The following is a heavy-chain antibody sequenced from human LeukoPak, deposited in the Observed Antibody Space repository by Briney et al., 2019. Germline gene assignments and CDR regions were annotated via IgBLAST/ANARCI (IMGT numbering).Heavy chain of an antibody. V-gene: IGHV3-33*01. D-gene: IGHD6-19*01. CDR3: AREWGPIAVSGGPGY. J-gene: IGHJ4*02. Sequence: GGSLRLSCAASGFTFSNYGMHWVRQAPGKGLEWVALIWFDGRNKFHADSLKGRFTIHRDNSKNTLFLQMNSLRAEDTAVYYCAREWGPIAVSGGPGYWGQGALVTVSS. CDR2: IWFDGRNK. CDR1: GFTFSNYG.